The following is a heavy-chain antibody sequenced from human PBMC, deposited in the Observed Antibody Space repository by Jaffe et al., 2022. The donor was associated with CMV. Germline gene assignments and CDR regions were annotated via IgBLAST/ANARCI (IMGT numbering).Heavy chain of an antibody. D-gene: IGHD5-18*01. Sequence: QLQLQESGPGLVKPSETLSLTCTVSGGSISSSSYYWGWIRQPPGKGLEWIGSIYYSGSTYYNPSLKSRVTISVDTSKNQFSLKLSSVTAADTAVYYCASPRDTAMDPGDAFDIWGQGTMVTVSS. CDR2: IYYSGST. V-gene: IGHV4-39*01. CDR3: ASPRDTAMDPGDAFDI. J-gene: IGHJ3*02. CDR1: GGSISSSSYY.